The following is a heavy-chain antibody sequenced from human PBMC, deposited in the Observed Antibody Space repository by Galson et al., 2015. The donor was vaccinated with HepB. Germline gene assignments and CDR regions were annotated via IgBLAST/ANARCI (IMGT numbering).Heavy chain of an antibody. D-gene: IGHD6-19*01. J-gene: IGHJ6*02. V-gene: IGHV3-30*04. Sequence: SLRLSCAASGFTFSSYAMHWVRQAPGKGLGWVAVISYVGSNKYYADSVKGRFTISRDNSKNTLYLQMNSLRAEDTAVYYCARDGPTGYSSGWWGYYYGMDVWGQGTTVTVSS. CDR1: GFTFSSYA. CDR2: ISYVGSNK. CDR3: ARDGPTGYSSGWWGYYYGMDV.